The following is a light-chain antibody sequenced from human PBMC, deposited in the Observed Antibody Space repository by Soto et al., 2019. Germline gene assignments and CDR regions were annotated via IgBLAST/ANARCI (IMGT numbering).Light chain of an antibody. CDR3: SSYTSRPTLFV. Sequence: ALTQPASVSGSPGQSITITCTGTSSDVGGYNYVSWYQQHPGKAPKLVIFEVSIRPSGVSFRFSGSKSGNTASLTISGPQTEDEADYYCSSYTSRPTLFVFGSGTKVTVL. CDR1: SSDVGGYNY. CDR2: EVS. J-gene: IGLJ1*01. V-gene: IGLV2-14*01.